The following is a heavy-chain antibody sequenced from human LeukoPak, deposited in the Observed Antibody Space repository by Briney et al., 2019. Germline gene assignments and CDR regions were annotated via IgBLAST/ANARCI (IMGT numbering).Heavy chain of an antibody. CDR2: ISVYNGNT. V-gene: IGHV1-18*04. D-gene: IGHD5-12*01. Sequence: ASVKVSCKASGYTFTTYTISWVRQAPGQGLEWMGWISVYNGNTNTALKFQGRVTMTADRSTSTAYMELRSLTSGDTAVYYCARWDRVDIAATNDGYWGQGTLVTVSS. CDR1: GYTFTTYT. CDR3: ARWDRVDIAATNDGY. J-gene: IGHJ4*02.